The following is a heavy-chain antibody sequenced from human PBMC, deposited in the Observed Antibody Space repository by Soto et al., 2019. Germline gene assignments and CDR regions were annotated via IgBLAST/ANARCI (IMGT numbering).Heavy chain of an antibody. D-gene: IGHD3-16*01. CDR2: INRDEAAK. J-gene: IGHJ4*02. V-gene: IGHV3-7*04. CDR3: ARLHHFGPDN. CDR1: TFTFSNFG. Sequence: EVQEVESGGDLVQPGGSLRLSCTVSTFTFSNFGVGWIRQAPGKGLEWVAKINRDEAAKYYVDSVKGRFTISRDNAKNSLYLQMNSLRAEDTAMYYCARLHHFGPDNWGQGTLVNVSS.